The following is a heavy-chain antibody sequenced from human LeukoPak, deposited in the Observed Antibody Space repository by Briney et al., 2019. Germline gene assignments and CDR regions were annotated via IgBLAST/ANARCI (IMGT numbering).Heavy chain of an antibody. CDR2: IYYTGGS. D-gene: IGHD3-10*01. V-gene: IGHV4-59*01. CDR3: ARGYGSGSNWFDP. Sequence: SETLSLTCTVSRGSFSSSYWSWIRQSPGKGLEWIGYIYYTGGSNYNPSLKSRVTISVDTSKSQFFLKLSSVTAADTAVYYCARGYGSGSNWFDPWGQGTLVIVSS. J-gene: IGHJ5*02. CDR1: RGSFSSSY.